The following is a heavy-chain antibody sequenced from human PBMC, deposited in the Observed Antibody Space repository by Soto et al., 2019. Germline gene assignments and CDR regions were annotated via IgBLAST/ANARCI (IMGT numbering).Heavy chain of an antibody. CDR2: INPSGGST. J-gene: IGHJ5*02. CDR3: ARGGWTSITIFGVGSRYNWFDP. D-gene: IGHD3-3*01. CDR1: GYTFTSYY. V-gene: IGHV1-46*01. Sequence: ASVKVSCKASGYTFTSYYMHWVRQAPGQGLEWMGIINPSGGSTSYAQKFQGRVTMTRDTSTSTVYMELSSLRSEDTAVYYCARGGWTSITIFGVGSRYNWFDPWGQGTLVTVSS.